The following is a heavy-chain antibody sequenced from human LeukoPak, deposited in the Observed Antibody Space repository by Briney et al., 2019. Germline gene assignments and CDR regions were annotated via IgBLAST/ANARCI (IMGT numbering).Heavy chain of an antibody. CDR3: ARSGYYFDY. CDR2: ISTGGRTI. V-gene: IGHV3-48*03. J-gene: IGHJ4*02. D-gene: IGHD6-13*01. CDR1: GLTFSSHE. Sequence: GGSLRLSCAASGLTFSSHEMNWVRQAPGKGLEWISYISTGGRTIYYADSVRGRFTISRDNAKNSLYLQMNSLRAEDTAVYFCARSGYYFDYWGQGTLVTVSS.